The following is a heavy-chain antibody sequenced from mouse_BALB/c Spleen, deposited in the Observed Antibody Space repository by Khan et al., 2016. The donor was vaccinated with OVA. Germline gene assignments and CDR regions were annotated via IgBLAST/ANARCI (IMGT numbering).Heavy chain of an antibody. D-gene: IGHD2-2*01. Sequence: EVELVESGGGLVRPGGSLKLSCAASGYSFSSYSMSWVRQTPGKRLEWVATISSGGSYTYYTDSVKGRSTISRDNAKNTLYLQMSSLKSEDTAMYYCTSQRGYDSSNPYLDYWGQGTTLTVSS. CDR1: GYSFSSYS. CDR2: ISSGGSYT. J-gene: IGHJ2*01. CDR3: TSQRGYDSSNPYLDY. V-gene: IGHV5-6-4*01.